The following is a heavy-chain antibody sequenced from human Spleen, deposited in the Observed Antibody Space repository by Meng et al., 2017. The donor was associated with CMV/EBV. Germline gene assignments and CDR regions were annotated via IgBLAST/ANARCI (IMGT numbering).Heavy chain of an antibody. CDR3: ARSVNWFDS. CDR1: GFMFNTYS. CDR2: IGSRNSYL. V-gene: IGHV3-21*01. Sequence: LKISWADSGFMFNTYSRNWVRQAPGKGLEWVSSIGSRNSYLNYADSVKGRFTISRDDAQNSLYLQMNSLRAEDSAVYYCARSVNWFDSWGQGTLVTVSS. J-gene: IGHJ5*01.